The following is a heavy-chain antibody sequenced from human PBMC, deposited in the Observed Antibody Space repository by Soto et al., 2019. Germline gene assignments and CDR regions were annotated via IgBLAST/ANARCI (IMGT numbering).Heavy chain of an antibody. CDR1: GFTISGYT. V-gene: IGHV3-30-3*01. Sequence: LRRSCLAAGFTISGYTLHCVRQASGQEPVCVEVLSYAGSNRYYADSVEGQFTISRDNCKSTLYLQMNSLSAEHTAVYYYSSAGMVVTASFDYWGQGTLVTVSS. CDR3: SSAGMVVTASFDY. D-gene: IGHD2-21*02. CDR2: LSYAGSNR. J-gene: IGHJ4*02.